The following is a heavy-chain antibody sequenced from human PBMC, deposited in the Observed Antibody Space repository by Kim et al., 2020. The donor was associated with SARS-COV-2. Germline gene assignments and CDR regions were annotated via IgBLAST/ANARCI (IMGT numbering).Heavy chain of an antibody. V-gene: IGHV3-11*01. CDR2: ISSSGSTI. D-gene: IGHD3-10*01. CDR3: ARDGSWSYSRNKLAFDI. Sequence: GGSLRLSCAASGFTFSDYYMSWIRQAPGKGLEWVSYISSSGSTIYYADSVKGRFTISRDNAKNSLYLQMNSLRAEDTAVYYCARDGSWSYSRNKLAFDIWGQGTMVTVSS. CDR1: GFTFSDYY. J-gene: IGHJ3*02.